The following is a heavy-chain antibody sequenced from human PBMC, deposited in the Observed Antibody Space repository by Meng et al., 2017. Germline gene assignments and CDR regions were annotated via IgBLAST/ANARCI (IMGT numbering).Heavy chain of an antibody. V-gene: IGHV3-48*03. CDR3: ARDQELVTQTFDY. D-gene: IGHD6-13*01. Sequence: GGSLRLSCAASGFTVSSYEMNSVRHAPGKGLEWVSQIGSSGSTIYYADALKGRFTISRVNARNSLYLQMNSLRAEATAVYYCARDQELVTQTFDYWGQGTLVTVSS. CDR2: IGSSGSTI. CDR1: GFTVSSYE. J-gene: IGHJ4*02.